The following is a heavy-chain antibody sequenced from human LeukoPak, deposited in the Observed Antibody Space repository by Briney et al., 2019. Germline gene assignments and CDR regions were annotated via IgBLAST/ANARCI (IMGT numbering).Heavy chain of an antibody. CDR3: ARDPGYYDSSGYSDY. V-gene: IGHV4-4*02. J-gene: IGHJ4*02. Sequence: PSETLSLTCAVSGXSISSSNGWSWVRQPPGKGLEWIGEIYHSGSTNYNPSLKSRVTISVDNSKNQFSLKLSSVTAADTAVYYCARDPGYYDSSGYSDYWGQGTLVTVSS. D-gene: IGHD3-22*01. CDR2: IYHSGST. CDR1: GXSISSSNG.